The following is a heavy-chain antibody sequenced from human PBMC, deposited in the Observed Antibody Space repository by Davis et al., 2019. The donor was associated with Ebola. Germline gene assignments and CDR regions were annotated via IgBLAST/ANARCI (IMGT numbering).Heavy chain of an antibody. Sequence: SETLSLTCTVSGGSISSSSYYWGWIRQPPGKGLEWIGEINHSGSTNYNPSLKSRVTISVDTSKNQFSLKLSSVTAADTAVYYCARRPAVYYYYYGMDVWGQGTTVTVSS. CDR3: ARRPAVYYYYYGMDV. J-gene: IGHJ6*02. V-gene: IGHV4-39*07. CDR2: INHSGST. CDR1: GGSISSSSYY.